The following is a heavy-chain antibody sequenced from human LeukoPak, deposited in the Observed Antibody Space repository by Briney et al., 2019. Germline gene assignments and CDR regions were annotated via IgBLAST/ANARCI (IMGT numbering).Heavy chain of an antibody. CDR2: IYTSGST. Sequence: SETLSLTCTVSGGSISSSSYCWSWIRQPAGKGLEWIGRIYTSGSTNYNPSLKSRVTISVDTSKNQFSLKLSSVTAADTAVYYCARDFYDSSGYYGKWSWFDPWGQGTLVTVSS. CDR3: ARDFYDSSGYYGKWSWFDP. CDR1: GGSISSSSYC. V-gene: IGHV4-61*02. J-gene: IGHJ5*02. D-gene: IGHD3-22*01.